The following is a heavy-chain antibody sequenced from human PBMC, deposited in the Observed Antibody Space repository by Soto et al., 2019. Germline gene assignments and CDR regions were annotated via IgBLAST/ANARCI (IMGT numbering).Heavy chain of an antibody. J-gene: IGHJ4*02. CDR2: ISGSSATT. V-gene: IGHV3-23*01. CDR1: GFTFSSYA. D-gene: IGHD3-3*01. Sequence: GGSLRLSCAASGFTFSSYAMNWVRQAPGKGLEWVSTISGSSATTYYADSVKGRFTISRDNSKNTVYLQMNSLRAEDTAVYFCATNPDLRFLEWLLPPFDYWGRGTLVTVSS. CDR3: ATNPDLRFLEWLLPPFDY.